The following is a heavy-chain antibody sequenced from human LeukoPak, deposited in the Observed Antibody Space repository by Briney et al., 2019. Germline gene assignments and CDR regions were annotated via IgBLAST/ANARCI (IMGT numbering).Heavy chain of an antibody. CDR2: INHSGST. D-gene: IGHD1-1*01. CDR1: GGSFSGYY. J-gene: IGHJ6*02. V-gene: IGHV4-34*01. CDR3: ARAVLYDLHYYGMDV. Sequence: SETLSLTRAVYGGSFSGYYWSWIRQPPGKGLEWIGEINHSGSTNYNPSLKSRVTISVDTSKNQFSLKLSSVTAADTAVYYCARAVLYDLHYYGMDVWGQGTTVTVSS.